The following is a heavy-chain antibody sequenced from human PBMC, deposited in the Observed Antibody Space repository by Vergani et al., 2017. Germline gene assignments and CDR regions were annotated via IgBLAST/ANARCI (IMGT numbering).Heavy chain of an antibody. CDR2: ISGSGGST. CDR1: GFTFSSYG. D-gene: IGHD1-26*01. V-gene: IGHV3-23*01. J-gene: IGHJ6*03. Sequence: EVQLLESGGGLVQPGGSLRLSRAASGFTFSSYGMSWVRQAPGKGLEWVSAISGSGGSTYYADSVKGRFTMSRDNSKNTLYLQMNSRRAEDTAVYYCAKGGIVGATTFYYYYYRDVWGK. CDR3: AKGGIVGATTFYYYYYRDV.